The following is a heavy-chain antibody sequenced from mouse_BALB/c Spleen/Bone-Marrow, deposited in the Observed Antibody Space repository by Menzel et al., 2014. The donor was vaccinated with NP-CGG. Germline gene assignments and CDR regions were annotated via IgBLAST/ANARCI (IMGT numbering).Heavy chain of an antibody. CDR1: GYTFTSYW. Sequence: QVHVKQSGAELVRPGASVKLSCKASGYTFTSYWINWVKQRPGQGLEWIGNIYPSDSYTNYNQKFKDKATLTVDKSSSTAYMQLSSPTAEDSAVYYCTRSYGSSYEYYFDYWGQGTTLTASS. CDR3: TRSYGSSYEYYFDY. CDR2: IYPSDSYT. V-gene: IGHV1-69*02. D-gene: IGHD1-1*01. J-gene: IGHJ2*01.